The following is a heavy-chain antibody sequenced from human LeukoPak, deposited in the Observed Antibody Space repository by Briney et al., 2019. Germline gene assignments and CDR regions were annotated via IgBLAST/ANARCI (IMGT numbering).Heavy chain of an antibody. V-gene: IGHV4-4*07. CDR3: ARLAARRGYYFDY. D-gene: IGHD6-6*01. CDR2: IYTSGST. J-gene: IGHJ4*02. Sequence: SETLSLTCTVSGGSISSYYWSWIRRPAGKGLEWIGRIYTSGSTNYNPSLKSRVTMSVDTSKNQFSLKLSSVTAADTAVYYCARLAARRGYYFDYWGQGTLVTVSS. CDR1: GGSISSYY.